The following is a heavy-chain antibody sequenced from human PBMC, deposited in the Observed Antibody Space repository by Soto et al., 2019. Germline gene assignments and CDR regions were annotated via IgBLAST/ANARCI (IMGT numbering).Heavy chain of an antibody. Sequence: QGQLQESGPGVVRPSQTLSLTCTVSCASISSGDHYWTWIRQPPGKGLELIGYIYYSGSTFYNPSLYSRVTMSIDMSKSQFSLSLRSVTAADTAFYYCASSPTEDAFDHWGQGTMVIVSS. D-gene: IGHD1-1*01. CDR2: IYYSGST. J-gene: IGHJ3*01. CDR3: ASSPTEDAFDH. CDR1: CASISSGDHY. V-gene: IGHV4-30-4*01.